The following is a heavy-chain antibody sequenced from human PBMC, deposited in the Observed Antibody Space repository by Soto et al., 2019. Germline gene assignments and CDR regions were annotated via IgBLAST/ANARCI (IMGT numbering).Heavy chain of an antibody. J-gene: IGHJ4*02. CDR2: INAGNGNT. D-gene: IGHD3-9*01. CDR1: GYTFASYA. Sequence: ASVKVSCKASGYTFASYAMHWVRQATGQRLEWMGWINAGNGNTKYSQKFQGRVTITRDTSASTAYMELSSLRSEDTAVYYCAREAGLVISYYFDYWGQGTLVTVSS. V-gene: IGHV1-3*01. CDR3: AREAGLVISYYFDY.